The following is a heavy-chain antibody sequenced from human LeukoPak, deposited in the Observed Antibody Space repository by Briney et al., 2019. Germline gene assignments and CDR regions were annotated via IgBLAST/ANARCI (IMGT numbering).Heavy chain of an antibody. V-gene: IGHV3-30*02. CDR3: AKVDGYSGYDWGSRDYFDY. CDR2: IRYDGSNK. CDR1: GFTFGDYA. D-gene: IGHD5-12*01. J-gene: IGHJ4*02. Sequence: GGSLRLSCTASGFTFGDYAMSWFRQAPGKGLGWVAFIRYDGSNKYYADSVKGRFTISRDNSKNTLYLQMNSLRAEDTAVYYCAKVDGYSGYDWGSRDYFDYWGQGTLVTVSS.